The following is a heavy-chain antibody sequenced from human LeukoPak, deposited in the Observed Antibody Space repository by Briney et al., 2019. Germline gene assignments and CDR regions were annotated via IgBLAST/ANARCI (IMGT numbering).Heavy chain of an antibody. CDR3: AREVGSSGYRYFDY. D-gene: IGHD3-22*01. V-gene: IGHV3-64*01. CDR1: GFTFSSYA. J-gene: IGHJ4*02. CDR2: ISSNGGST. Sequence: GGSLRLSCAASGFTFSSYAMHWVRQAPEKGLEYVSAISSNGGSTYYANSVKGRFTISRDNSKNTLYLQMGSLRAEDMAVYYCAREVGSSGYRYFDYWGQGTLVTVSS.